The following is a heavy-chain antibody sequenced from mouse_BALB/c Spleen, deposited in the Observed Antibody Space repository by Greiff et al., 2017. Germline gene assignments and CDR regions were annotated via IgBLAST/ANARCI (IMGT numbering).Heavy chain of an antibody. CDR3: ACGTWFAY. V-gene: IGHV14-3*02. J-gene: IGHJ3*01. Sequence: VQLQQSGAELVKPGASVKLSCTASGFNIKDTYMHWVKQRPEQGLEWIGRIDPANGNTKYDPKFQGKATITADTSSNTAYLQLSSLTSEDTAVYYCACGTWFAYWGQGTLVTVSA. CDR1: GFNIKDTY. CDR2: IDPANGNT.